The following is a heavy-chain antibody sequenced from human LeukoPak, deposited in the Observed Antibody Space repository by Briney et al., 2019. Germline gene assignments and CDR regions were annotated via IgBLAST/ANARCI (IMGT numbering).Heavy chain of an antibody. J-gene: IGHJ5*02. V-gene: IGHV4-4*09. Sequence: SETLSLTCTVSGGSISSYYWSWVRQSPGKGLEWIGYIFTSGWTDYNPSLKSRVTMSVDTSKNQLSMELRFLTAADTAVYYCATSHDVKTAPYDLWGQGTLVTVSS. CDR2: IFTSGWT. D-gene: IGHD2-21*01. CDR1: GGSISSYY. CDR3: ATSHDVKTAPYDL.